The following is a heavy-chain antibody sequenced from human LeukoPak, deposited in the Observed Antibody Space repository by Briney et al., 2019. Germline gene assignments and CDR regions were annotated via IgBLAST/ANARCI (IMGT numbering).Heavy chain of an antibody. J-gene: IGHJ6*02. D-gene: IGHD6-25*01. CDR2: ISWNSVSI. V-gene: IGHV3-9*01. Sequence: GGSLRLSCAASGFTFDDYAMHWVRQGPGKGLEWVSGISWNSVSIGYADSVKGRFTISRDNAKNSLYLQMNSLRAEDTALYYCAKDIAAYYGMDVWGQGTTVTVSS. CDR3: AKDIAAYYGMDV. CDR1: GFTFDDYA.